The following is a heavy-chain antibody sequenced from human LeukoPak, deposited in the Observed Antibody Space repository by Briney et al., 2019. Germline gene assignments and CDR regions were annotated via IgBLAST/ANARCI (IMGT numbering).Heavy chain of an antibody. D-gene: IGHD4-17*01. J-gene: IGHJ6*02. Sequence: GGSLRLSCAASGFTFSSYAMSWVRQAPGKGLEWVSAISGSGGSTYYADSVKGRFTISRDNSKNTLYLQMNSLRAEDTAVYYCAATVTTDPYYYGMDVWGQGTTVTVSS. V-gene: IGHV3-23*01. CDR2: ISGSGGST. CDR3: AATVTTDPYYYGMDV. CDR1: GFTFSSYA.